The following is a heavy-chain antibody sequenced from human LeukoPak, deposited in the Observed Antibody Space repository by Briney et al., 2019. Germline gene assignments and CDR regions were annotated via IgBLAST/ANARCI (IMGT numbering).Heavy chain of an antibody. Sequence: GGSLRLSCAASGFTFSSYWMSWVRQAPGKGLEGVANIKQDGSEKYYVDSVKGRFTISRDNAKKSLYLQMNSLRAEDTAVYYCARGVYYDSSGYYPGYWGQGTLVTVSS. CDR1: GFTFSSYW. CDR3: ARGVYYDSSGYYPGY. V-gene: IGHV3-7*01. D-gene: IGHD3-22*01. J-gene: IGHJ4*02. CDR2: IKQDGSEK.